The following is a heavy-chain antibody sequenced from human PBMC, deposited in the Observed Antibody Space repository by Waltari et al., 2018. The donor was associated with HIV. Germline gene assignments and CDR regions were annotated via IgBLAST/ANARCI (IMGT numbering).Heavy chain of an antibody. CDR3: ARRGGDCSSTSCYFAFDP. CDR2: IYHSGST. Sequence: QVQLQESGPGLVKPSGTLSLTCAVSGGSISSSNWWSWVRQPPGKGLEWIGEIYHSGSTNYNPSLKSRVTISVDKSKNQFSLKLSSVTAADTAVYYCARRGGDCSSTSCYFAFDPWGQGTLVTVSS. D-gene: IGHD2-2*01. V-gene: IGHV4-4*02. CDR1: GGSISSSNW. J-gene: IGHJ5*02.